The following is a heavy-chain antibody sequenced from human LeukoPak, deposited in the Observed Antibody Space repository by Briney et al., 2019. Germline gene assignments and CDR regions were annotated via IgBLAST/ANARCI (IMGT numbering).Heavy chain of an antibody. CDR1: GFTFDDYA. CDR3: AKGTGDYYDSSGFDY. J-gene: IGHJ4*02. V-gene: IGHV3-9*03. Sequence: PGRSLRLSCAASGFTFDDYAIHWVRQAPGKGLEWVSGISWNSGSIGYADSVKGRFTISRDNAKNSLYLQMNSLRAEDMALYYCAKGTGDYYDSSGFDYWGQGTLVTVSS. CDR2: ISWNSGSI. D-gene: IGHD3-22*01.